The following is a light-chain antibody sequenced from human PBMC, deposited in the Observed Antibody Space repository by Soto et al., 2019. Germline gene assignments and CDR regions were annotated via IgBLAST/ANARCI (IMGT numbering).Light chain of an antibody. CDR1: QTVSGNY. V-gene: IGKV3-20*01. CDR2: GAS. CDR3: HQYGSSPQT. Sequence: NVLTQSPGTLSLSPGERATLSCRASQTVSGNYVAWYQQKPGQTPRLLIYGASSRATDIPDRFTGSGSGTDFTLTISRLEPEDFAVFYCHQYGSSPQTFGQGTKVDIK. J-gene: IGKJ1*01.